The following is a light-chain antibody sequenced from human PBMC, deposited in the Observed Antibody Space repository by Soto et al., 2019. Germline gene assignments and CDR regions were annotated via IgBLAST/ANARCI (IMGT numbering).Light chain of an antibody. CDR1: SSDVGSYNL. Sequence: QSALTQPAFVSGSPGQSITISCTGTSSDVGSYNLVSWYQQHPGKAPKLMIYEGSKRPSGVSNRFSGSKSGNTASLTISGLQAEDEADYYCCSYAASSVVFGGGTKLTVL. CDR3: CSYAASSVV. V-gene: IGLV2-23*01. CDR2: EGS. J-gene: IGLJ2*01.